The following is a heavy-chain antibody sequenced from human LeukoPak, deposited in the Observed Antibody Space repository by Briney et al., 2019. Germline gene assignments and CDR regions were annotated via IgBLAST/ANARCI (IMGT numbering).Heavy chain of an antibody. CDR3: ARSSSTYYYDTSSHY. V-gene: IGHV3-48*04. CDR1: GFTFSSYS. J-gene: IGHJ4*02. D-gene: IGHD3-22*01. CDR2: ISSSGTNI. Sequence: GGSLRLSCAASGFTFSSYSMNWVRQTPGKGLEWVSYISSSGTNIYYADSVKGRFTISRDNAKNSLYLQMNSLRAEDTAVYYCARSSSTYYYDTSSHYWGQGTLVTVSS.